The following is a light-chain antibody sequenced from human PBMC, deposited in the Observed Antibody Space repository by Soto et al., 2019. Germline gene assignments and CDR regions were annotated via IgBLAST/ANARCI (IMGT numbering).Light chain of an antibody. CDR3: QQLNTYSS. Sequence: DIQMTQSPPSVSASVGDRVTITCRASQGINTYLAWYQQKLGKAPKVLIYDASKLHSGVPSRFSGSGSGTEFTLTISSLQPEDFATYFCQQLNTYSSFGGETKVDIK. CDR2: DAS. V-gene: IGKV1-9*01. CDR1: QGINTY. J-gene: IGKJ4*01.